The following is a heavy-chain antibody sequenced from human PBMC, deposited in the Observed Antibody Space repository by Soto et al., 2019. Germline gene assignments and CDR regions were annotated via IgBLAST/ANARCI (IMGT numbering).Heavy chain of an antibody. Sequence: QVQLQQWGPGLLKPSETLSLTCAVYGGSFSNHYWSWIRQPPGKGLEWIGEINHSGSTNYNPSLKRRGTISVDTSKNQFSLKLSSVTAADTAVYYCARAPPSYDYVWGSYRPDAFDVWGQGTMVTVSS. CDR3: ARAPPSYDYVWGSYRPDAFDV. V-gene: IGHV4-34*01. J-gene: IGHJ3*01. CDR2: INHSGST. CDR1: GGSFSNHY. D-gene: IGHD3-16*02.